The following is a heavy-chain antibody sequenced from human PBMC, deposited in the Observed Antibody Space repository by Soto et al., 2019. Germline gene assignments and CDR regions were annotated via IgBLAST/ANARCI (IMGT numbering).Heavy chain of an antibody. CDR3: ARVMGVAAGGPLDY. Sequence: QVQLQESGPRLVKPSETLSLTCAVSGDSVSSSHWWSWVRQPPGKGLEWIGEIYPSGNTNYNPSLKGRVTVSVDKSKNQFALKVPSVTAADTAVYYCARVMGVAAGGPLDYWGQGTLVTVSS. CDR1: GDSVSSSHW. CDR2: IYPSGNT. V-gene: IGHV4-4*02. J-gene: IGHJ4*02. D-gene: IGHD6-13*01.